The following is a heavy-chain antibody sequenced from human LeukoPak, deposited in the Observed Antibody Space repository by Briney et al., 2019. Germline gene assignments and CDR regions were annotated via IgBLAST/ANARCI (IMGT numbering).Heavy chain of an antibody. CDR3: ARLSKGRYFDYIFDN. Sequence: SETLSLTCTVSGGSVSSTEFYWGWIRQPPGKGLQWIGNIYYTGSTYYNPSLNSRVAMSVDTSQNQFSLKMASVTAADTAVYYCARLSKGRYFDYIFDNWGQGTLVTVSS. CDR1: GGSVSSTEFY. CDR2: IYYTGST. J-gene: IGHJ4*02. V-gene: IGHV4-39*01. D-gene: IGHD3-9*01.